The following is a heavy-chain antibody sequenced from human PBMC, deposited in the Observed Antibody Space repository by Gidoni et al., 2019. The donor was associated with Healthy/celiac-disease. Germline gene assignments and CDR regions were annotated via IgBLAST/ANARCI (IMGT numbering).Heavy chain of an antibody. V-gene: IGHV3-21*01. CDR2: ISSSSSYI. Sequence: EVQLVESGGGLVKPGGSLRLSCAASGFTFSSYRMHWVRQAPGKGLEWVSSISSSSSYIYYADSVKGRFTISRDNAKNSLYLQMNSLRAEDTAVYYCARDKQWLGLYYGMDVWGQGTTVTVSS. J-gene: IGHJ6*02. CDR3: ARDKQWLGLYYGMDV. D-gene: IGHD6-19*01. CDR1: GFTFSSYR.